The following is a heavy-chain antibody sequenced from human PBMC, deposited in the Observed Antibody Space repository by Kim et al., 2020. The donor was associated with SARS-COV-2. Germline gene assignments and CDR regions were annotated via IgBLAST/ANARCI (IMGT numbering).Heavy chain of an antibody. CDR3: AKAKYDSSGYLY. Sequence: NYNPSLKSRVTISVDKAKNQFSLKLSSVTAADTAVYYCAKAKYDSSGYLYWGQGTLVTVSS. J-gene: IGHJ4*02. V-gene: IGHV4-4*02. D-gene: IGHD3-22*01.